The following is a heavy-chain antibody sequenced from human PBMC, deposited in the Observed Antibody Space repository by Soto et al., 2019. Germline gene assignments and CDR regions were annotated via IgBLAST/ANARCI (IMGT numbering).Heavy chain of an antibody. D-gene: IGHD2-21*01. J-gene: IGHJ2*01. CDR2: INPKRGGT. V-gene: IGHV1-2*02. Sequence: QVQLVQSGAEVKKPGASVKVSCTTYGYTFSDYFLHWVRQAPGQGPEWMGFINPKRGGTEYAQKFQGRVTMTVDTSSSTVYIDLSGLTSDDTAIYSCARDSGIPCRYLYFGLWGRAALVTVSS. CDR3: ARDSGIPCRYLYFGL. CDR1: GYTFSDYF.